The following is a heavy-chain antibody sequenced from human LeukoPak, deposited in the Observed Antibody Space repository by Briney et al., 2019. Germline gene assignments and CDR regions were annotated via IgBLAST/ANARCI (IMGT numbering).Heavy chain of an antibody. V-gene: IGHV1-69*05. CDR2: IIPIFGTA. CDR3: ARGMTVYYYMDV. J-gene: IGHJ6*03. CDR1: LGTFSSYA. Sequence: GSSVKVSCKASLGTFSSYAISWVRQAPGQGLEGMGGIIPIFGTANYAQKFQGRVTITTDESTSTVYMERSRVRSEDTAVYYCARGMTVYYYMDVWGKGTTVTVSS.